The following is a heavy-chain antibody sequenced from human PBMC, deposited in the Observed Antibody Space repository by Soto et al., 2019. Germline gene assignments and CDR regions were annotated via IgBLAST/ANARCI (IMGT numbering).Heavy chain of an antibody. CDR3: GSDQPNTSSWSNCFDP. CDR2: TYYRSKWYN. CDR1: GDSVSSNSVA. J-gene: IGHJ5*02. D-gene: IGHD6-13*01. V-gene: IGHV6-1*01. Sequence: SQTLSLTCAISGDSVSSNSVAWNWIRQSPSRGLEWLGRTYYRSKWYNDYAVSVKSRITINPDTSKNQFSLQLNSVTPEDTAVYYRGSDQPNTSSWSNCFDPWGEGTLVTVCS.